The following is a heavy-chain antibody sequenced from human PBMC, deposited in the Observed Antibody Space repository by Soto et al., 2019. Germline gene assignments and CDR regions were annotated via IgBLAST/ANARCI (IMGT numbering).Heavy chain of an antibody. V-gene: IGHV3-30*18. CDR2: TSYDGSNK. J-gene: IGHJ2*01. CDR3: VKGATGGPRGYLDL. Sequence: QVQLVESGGGVVQPGRSLRLSCAASGFTFNTYGMHWVRQAPGKGLEWVAVTSYDGSNKYYADSVKGRFTISRDNAKNTLYVEMNSLRAEDTAVYYCVKGATGGPRGYLDLWGRGTLVTVSS. D-gene: IGHD3-16*01. CDR1: GFTFNTYG.